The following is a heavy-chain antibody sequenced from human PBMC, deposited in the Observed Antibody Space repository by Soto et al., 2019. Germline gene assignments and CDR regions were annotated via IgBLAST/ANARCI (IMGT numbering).Heavy chain of an antibody. Sequence: SETLSLTCAVYGGSFSGYYWSWIRQPPGKGLEWIGEINHSGSTNYNPSLKSRVTISVDTSKNQFSLKLSSVTAADTAVYYCARLRGYGSGSYYKHFYYGMDVWGQGTTVTVSS. V-gene: IGHV4-34*01. D-gene: IGHD3-10*01. J-gene: IGHJ6*02. CDR2: INHSGST. CDR1: GGSFSGYY. CDR3: ARLRGYGSGSYYKHFYYGMDV.